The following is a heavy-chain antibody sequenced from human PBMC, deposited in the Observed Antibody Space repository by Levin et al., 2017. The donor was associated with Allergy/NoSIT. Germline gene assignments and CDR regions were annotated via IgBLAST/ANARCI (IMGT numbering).Heavy chain of an antibody. D-gene: IGHD6-19*01. J-gene: IGHJ2*01. CDR3: ASPQWLVQGWYFDL. Sequence: ASVKVSCKVSGYTLTELSMHWVRQAPGKGLEWMGGFDPEDGETIYAQKFQGRVTMTEDTSTDTAYMELSSLRSEDTAVYYCASPQWLVQGWYFDLWGRGTLVTVSA. CDR1: GYTLTELS. V-gene: IGHV1-24*01. CDR2: FDPEDGET.